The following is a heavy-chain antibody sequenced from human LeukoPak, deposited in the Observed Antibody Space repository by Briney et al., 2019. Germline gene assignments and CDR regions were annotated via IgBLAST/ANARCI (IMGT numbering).Heavy chain of an antibody. CDR1: GYTFTSYD. D-gene: IGHD5-12*01. Sequence: APVKVSCKASGYTFTSYDINWVRQAPGQGLEWMGIINPSGGSTSYAQKFQGRVTMTRDTSTSTVYMELSSLGSEDTAVYYCARGGGIVATGNDYWGQGTLVTVSS. CDR2: INPSGGST. V-gene: IGHV1-46*01. J-gene: IGHJ4*02. CDR3: ARGGGIVATGNDY.